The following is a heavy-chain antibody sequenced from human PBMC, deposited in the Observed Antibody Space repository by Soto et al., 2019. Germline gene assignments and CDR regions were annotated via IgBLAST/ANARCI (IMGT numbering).Heavy chain of an antibody. CDR1: GFTFRNYA. Sequence: PGGSLRLSCAASGFTFRNYAMNWVRQAPGMGLEWVSGISVSGGSTYYADSVKGRFTVSRDNSKNTVFLQMNSLRAEDTAVYFCAKGMYYYDSSGYRLFDYWGQGTLVTVSS. CDR3: AKGMYYYDSSGYRLFDY. J-gene: IGHJ4*02. CDR2: ISVSGGST. D-gene: IGHD3-22*01. V-gene: IGHV3-23*01.